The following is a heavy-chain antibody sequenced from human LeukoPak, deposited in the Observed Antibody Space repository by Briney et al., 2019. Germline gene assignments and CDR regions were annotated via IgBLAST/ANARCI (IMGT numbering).Heavy chain of an antibody. J-gene: IGHJ4*02. D-gene: IGHD3-22*01. Sequence: SETLSLTCAVYGGSFSGYYWSWIRQPPGKGLEWIGEINHSGSTNYNPSLKSRVTISVDTSKNQFSLKLSSVTAADPAVYYCARGHYYDSSGYYYVFRFLRPLDYWGQGTLVTVSS. CDR1: GGSFSGYY. V-gene: IGHV4-34*01. CDR3: ARGHYYDSSGYYYVFRFLRPLDY. CDR2: INHSGST.